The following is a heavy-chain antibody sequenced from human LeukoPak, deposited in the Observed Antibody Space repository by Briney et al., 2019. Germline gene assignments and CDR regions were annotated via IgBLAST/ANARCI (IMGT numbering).Heavy chain of an antibody. D-gene: IGHD5-12*01. CDR2: ISSSSSHT. CDR1: GFTFSDYY. CDR3: ARGIEATRRSTGTCNYFDY. J-gene: IGHJ4*02. V-gene: IGHV3-11*06. Sequence: PGGSLRLSCAASGFTFSDYYMSWIRQAPGKGLEWVSYISSSSSHTTYADSVKGRFTISRDNAKNSLYLQMNSLRAEDTAVYYCARGIEATRRSTGTCNYFDYWGQGTLVTVSS.